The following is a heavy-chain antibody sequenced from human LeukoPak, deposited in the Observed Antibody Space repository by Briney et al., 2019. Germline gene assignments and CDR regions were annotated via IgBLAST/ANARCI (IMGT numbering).Heavy chain of an antibody. CDR3: ARSGVAFAGVTSFGH. J-gene: IGHJ4*02. D-gene: IGHD3-16*01. V-gene: IGHV3-7*01. Sequence: GGSLRLSCEVSGFTLSTYWMHWVRQAPGRGLEWVANIKQDGSEKYYVDSVKGRFTISRDNAKNSLYLQMNSLRAEDTAVYYCARSGVAFAGVTSFGHWGQGTLVTVSS. CDR2: IKQDGSEK. CDR1: GFTLSTYW.